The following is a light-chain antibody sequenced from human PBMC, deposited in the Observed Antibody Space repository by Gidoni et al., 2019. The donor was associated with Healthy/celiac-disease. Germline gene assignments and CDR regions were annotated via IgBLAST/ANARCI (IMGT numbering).Light chain of an antibody. CDR2: AAS. J-gene: IGKJ1*01. V-gene: IGKV1-8*01. Sequence: AIRMTQSPSSFSASTGDRVTITCRASQGIRSYLAWYQQKPGKAPKLLIYAASTLQSGVPSRFSGSGSGTDFTLTISCLQSEDFATYYFQPYYSYPWTFGQGTKVEIK. CDR1: QGIRSY. CDR3: QPYYSYPWT.